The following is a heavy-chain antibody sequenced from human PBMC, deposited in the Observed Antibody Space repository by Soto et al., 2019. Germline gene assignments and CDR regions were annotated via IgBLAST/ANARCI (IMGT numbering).Heavy chain of an antibody. CDR2: ISSSSSYT. Sequence: QVQLVESGGGLVKPGGSLRLSCAASGFTFSDYYMSWIRQAPGKGLEWVSYISSSSSYTNYADSVKGRFTISRDNAKNSLYLQMNSLRAEDTAVYYCARGPAGYDSSGYSSATPDYWGQGTLVTVSS. J-gene: IGHJ4*02. CDR1: GFTFSDYY. D-gene: IGHD3-22*01. CDR3: ARGPAGYDSSGYSSATPDY. V-gene: IGHV3-11*05.